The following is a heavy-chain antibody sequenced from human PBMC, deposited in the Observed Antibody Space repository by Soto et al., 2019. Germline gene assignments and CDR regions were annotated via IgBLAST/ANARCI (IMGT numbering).Heavy chain of an antibody. CDR2: ISYDGSNK. J-gene: IGHJ5*02. Sequence: PGGSLRLSCAASGFTFSSYGMHWVRQAPGKGLEWVAVISYDGSNKYYADSVKGRFTISRDNSKNTLYLQMNSLRAEDTAVYYCAKDKVLRFLANWFDPWGQGTLVTVSS. V-gene: IGHV3-30*18. CDR1: GFTFSSYG. D-gene: IGHD3-3*01. CDR3: AKDKVLRFLANWFDP.